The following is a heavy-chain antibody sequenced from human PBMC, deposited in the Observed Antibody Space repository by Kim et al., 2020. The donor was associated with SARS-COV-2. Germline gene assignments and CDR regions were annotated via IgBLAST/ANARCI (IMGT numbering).Heavy chain of an antibody. CDR1: GFTVSSNY. CDR2: IYSGGST. CDR3: ARVTGGSSGWDAPHRNGMDV. J-gene: IGHJ6*02. D-gene: IGHD6-19*01. V-gene: IGHV3-53*01. Sequence: GGSLRLSCAASGFTVSSNYMSWVRQAPGKGLEWVSVIYSGGSTYYADSVKGRFTISRDNSKNTLYLQMNSLRAEDTAVYYCARVTGGSSGWDAPHRNGMDVWGQGTTVTVSS.